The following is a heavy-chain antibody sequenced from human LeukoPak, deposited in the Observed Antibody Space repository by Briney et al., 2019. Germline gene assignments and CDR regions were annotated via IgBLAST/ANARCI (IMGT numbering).Heavy chain of an antibody. V-gene: IGHV1-46*01. Sequence: ASVKVSCKASGYTFTSYYMHWVRQAPGQGLEWMGIINPSGGSTSYAQKFQGRVTMTRDTSTSTVYMELSSLRSEDTAVYYCASSPSGYAWYSSGWYGGYYFDYWGQGTLVTVSS. CDR2: INPSGGST. CDR3: ASSPSGYAWYSSGWYGGYYFDY. J-gene: IGHJ4*02. CDR1: GYTFTSYY. D-gene: IGHD6-19*01.